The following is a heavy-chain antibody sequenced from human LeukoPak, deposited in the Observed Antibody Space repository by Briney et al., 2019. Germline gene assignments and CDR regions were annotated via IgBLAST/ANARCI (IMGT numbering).Heavy chain of an antibody. V-gene: IGHV4-34*01. CDR1: GGSFSGYY. D-gene: IGHD5-18*01. CDR2: INHSGST. J-gene: IGHJ4*02. Sequence: SSETLSLTCAVYGGSFSGYYWSWIRQPPGKRLEWIGEINHSGSTNYNPSLKSRVTISVDTSKNQFSLKLSSVTAADTAVYYCARGEDTAMVPFDYWGQGTLVTVSS. CDR3: ARGEDTAMVPFDY.